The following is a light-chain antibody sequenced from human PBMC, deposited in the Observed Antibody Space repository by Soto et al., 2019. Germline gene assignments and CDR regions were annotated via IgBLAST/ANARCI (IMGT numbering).Light chain of an antibody. J-gene: IGKJ3*01. V-gene: IGKV3-11*01. CDR2: DAS. Sequence: EIVLTQSPATLSLSPGERATLSCRASQSVSSYLAWYQQKPGQAPRLLIYDASSRASGFPARFSGSGSGTDFTLTITSLEPEDFAVYYCQQRSNWPAVTFGPGTKVEIK. CDR1: QSVSSY. CDR3: QQRSNWPAVT.